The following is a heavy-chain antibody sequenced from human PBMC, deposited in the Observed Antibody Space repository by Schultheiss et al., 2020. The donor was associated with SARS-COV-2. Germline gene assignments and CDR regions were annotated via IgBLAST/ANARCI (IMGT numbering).Heavy chain of an antibody. CDR3: ARDRRQWLVGMFFDY. CDR2: ISSNSERT. J-gene: IGHJ4*02. CDR1: GFTFSSYA. Sequence: GGSLRLSCAASGFTFSSYAMSWVRQAPGKGLEWVSAISSNSERTYYADSVKGRFTISRDNSKNTLYLQMNSLRAEDTAVYYCARDRRQWLVGMFFDYWGQGTLVTVSS. D-gene: IGHD6-19*01. V-gene: IGHV3-23*01.